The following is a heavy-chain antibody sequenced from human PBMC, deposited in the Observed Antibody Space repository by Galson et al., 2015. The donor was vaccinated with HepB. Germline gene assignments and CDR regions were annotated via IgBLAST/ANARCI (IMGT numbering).Heavy chain of an antibody. V-gene: IGHV3-30*18. CDR3: VKDLGGGTIPGMTTVFEGSGPDY. CDR2: ISHDGSES. J-gene: IGHJ4*02. CDR1: GFSLSSYG. Sequence: SLRLSCAAPGFSLSSYGVHWVRQAPGKGLEWVGVISHDGSESFYADSVRGRLITSRGNTVYLQMNSLRPEDTAVYYCVKDLGGGTIPGMTTVFEGSGPDYWGQGTLVAVSS. D-gene: IGHD2/OR15-2a*01.